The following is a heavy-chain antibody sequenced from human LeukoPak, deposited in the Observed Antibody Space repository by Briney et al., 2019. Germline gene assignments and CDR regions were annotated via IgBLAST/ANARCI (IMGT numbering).Heavy chain of an antibody. CDR3: ARESPAFDY. Sequence: PPASRRLSSVDSGFTFSSFAMSWVRQAPGKGLEWVSTISSRGSTTYYVDSVKGRFTISRDNSRNTLYLQMNSLRGEDTAVYYCARESPAFDYWGQGTLVTVS. CDR1: GFTFSSFA. CDR2: ISSRGSTT. J-gene: IGHJ4*02. V-gene: IGHV3-23*01.